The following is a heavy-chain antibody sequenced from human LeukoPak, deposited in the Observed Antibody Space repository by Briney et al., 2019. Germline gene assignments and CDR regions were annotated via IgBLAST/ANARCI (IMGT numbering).Heavy chain of an antibody. CDR3: TRDLSSGHPGGFDY. CDR1: GFTFSSYT. J-gene: IGHJ4*02. D-gene: IGHD3-3*01. Sequence: GGSLRLSCSGSGFTFSSYTMNWVRQAPGKGLEWVSTISSSSTYIYYADSVEGRFTISRDNAKNSVFLQMNSLTVDDTAVYFCTRDLSSGHPGGFDYWGQGSLVTVSS. V-gene: IGHV3-21*01. CDR2: ISSSSTYI.